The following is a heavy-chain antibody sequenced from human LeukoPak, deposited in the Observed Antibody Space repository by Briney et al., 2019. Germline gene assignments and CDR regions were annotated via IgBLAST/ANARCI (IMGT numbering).Heavy chain of an antibody. J-gene: IGHJ4*02. V-gene: IGHV4-34*01. D-gene: IGHD3-10*01. CDR2: IDQSGTT. CDR1: GGSFSGYY. Sequence: PSETLPLTCVVYGGSFSGYYLSWIRQPPGKGLEWIGEIDQSGTTNYNPSLKSRVSISVDTSKKQFSLTLTSMTAADTAVYYCARVPHYYFGYGYFDSWGQGTLVTVSS. CDR3: ARVPHYYFGYGYFDS.